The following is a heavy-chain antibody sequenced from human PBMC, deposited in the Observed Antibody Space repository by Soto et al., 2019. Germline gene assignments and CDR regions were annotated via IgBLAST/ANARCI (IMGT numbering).Heavy chain of an antibody. CDR1: GFSFSSYA. CDR2: IWYDGTIR. J-gene: IGHJ4*02. CDR3: AKVPGPYSGTHFYFDS. D-gene: IGHD1-26*01. Sequence: QVQLVESGGGVVQPGGSLRLSCEASGFSFSSYAMHWVRQAPGKGLEWVAVIWYDGTIRDYADSVRGRFSVSRDNSQNTLHLQMNSLRAEDTAVYYCAKVPGPYSGTHFYFDSWGQGTLVTVSS. V-gene: IGHV3-33*06.